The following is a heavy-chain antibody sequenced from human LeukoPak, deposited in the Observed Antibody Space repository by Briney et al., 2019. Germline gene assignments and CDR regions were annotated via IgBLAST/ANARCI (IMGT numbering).Heavy chain of an antibody. CDR2: IYDSGST. V-gene: IGHV4-59*01. CDR1: GGSISNYY. D-gene: IGHD6-13*01. CDR3: ARGTISAARVFDL. Sequence: SETLSLTCTVSGGSISNYYWSWIRQPPGKGLEWIGYIYDSGSTNYNPPLRSRVTISVDTSKNQFSLRVSSVTAADTAVYYCARGTISAARVFDLWGQGILVTVSS. J-gene: IGHJ4*02.